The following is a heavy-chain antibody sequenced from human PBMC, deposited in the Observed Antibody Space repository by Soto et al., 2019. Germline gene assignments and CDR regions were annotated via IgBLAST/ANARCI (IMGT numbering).Heavy chain of an antibody. Sequence: ASVKVSCTASGYTFTSYGISWVRQAPGQGLEWMGGIIPILGTTNYAQNFQGRVTISADKSTSTAYMELSSLRSEDTAVYYCARVAPPQDYWGQGTLVTVSS. CDR1: GYTFTSYG. J-gene: IGHJ4*02. CDR2: IIPILGTT. CDR3: ARVAPPQDY. V-gene: IGHV1-69*10.